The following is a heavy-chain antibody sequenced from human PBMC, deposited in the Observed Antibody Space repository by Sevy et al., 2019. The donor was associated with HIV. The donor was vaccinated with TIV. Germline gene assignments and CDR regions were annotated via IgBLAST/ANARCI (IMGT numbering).Heavy chain of an antibody. CDR2: ISSSSSTI. J-gene: IGHJ4*02. CDR1: GFTFSSYS. V-gene: IGHV3-48*01. D-gene: IGHD2-2*01. Sequence: GGSLRLSRAASGFTFSSYSMNWVRQAPGKGLEWVSYISSSSSTIYYADSVKGRFTISRDNAKNSLYLQMNSLRAEDTAVYYCARGFNVVVPADFDYWGQGTLVTVSS. CDR3: ARGFNVVVPADFDY.